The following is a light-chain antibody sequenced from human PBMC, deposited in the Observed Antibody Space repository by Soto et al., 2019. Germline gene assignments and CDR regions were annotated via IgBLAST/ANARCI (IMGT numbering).Light chain of an antibody. V-gene: IGLV2-14*03. J-gene: IGLJ2*01. Sequence: QSALTQPASVSGSPGQSITISCAGTSSDVGGYNYVSWYQQHPGKAPKLIIYDVSNRPSGVFNRFSGSKSGNTASLTISGLQAEDEADYYCSSYTSDTTLDVVFGGGTQLTVL. CDR1: SSDVGGYNY. CDR2: DVS. CDR3: SSYTSDTTLDVV.